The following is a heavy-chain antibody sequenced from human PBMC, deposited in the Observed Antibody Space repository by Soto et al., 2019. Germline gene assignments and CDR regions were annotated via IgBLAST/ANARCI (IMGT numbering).Heavy chain of an antibody. J-gene: IGHJ6*02. CDR3: AKGSSSVYYYYYGIDV. V-gene: IGHV3-30*18. Sequence: GGSLRLSCAASGFTFDSYGMHWVRQAPGKGLEWVAVISYDESNKYYADSVKGRFSLSRDKSKNTLFLQMNSLRAEDTAAYYCAKGSSSVYYYYYGIDVWGQGTTVTVSS. CDR2: ISYDESNK. CDR1: GFTFDSYG. D-gene: IGHD6-6*01.